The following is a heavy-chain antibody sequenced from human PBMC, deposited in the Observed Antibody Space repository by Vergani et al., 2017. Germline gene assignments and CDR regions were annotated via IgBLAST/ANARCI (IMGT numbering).Heavy chain of an antibody. V-gene: IGHV3-30*18. CDR3: AKPQVGATFEGDAFDI. CDR2: ISYDGSNK. Sequence: QVQLVESGGGVVQPGRSLRLSCAASGFTFSSYGMHWVRQAPGKGLEWVAVISYDGSNKYYADSVKGRFTISRDNSKNTLYLQMNSLRAEDTAVYYCAKPQVGATFEGDAFDIWGQGTMVTVSS. CDR1: GFTFSSYG. J-gene: IGHJ3*02. D-gene: IGHD1-26*01.